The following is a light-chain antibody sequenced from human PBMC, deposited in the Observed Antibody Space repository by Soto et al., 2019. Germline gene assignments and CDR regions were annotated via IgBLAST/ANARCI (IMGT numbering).Light chain of an antibody. CDR1: SSDIGGYNY. CDR3: CSYAGSYTFVV. J-gene: IGLJ2*01. CDR2: EVN. V-gene: IGLV2-8*01. Sequence: QSVLTQPPSASGSPGRSVTISCTGTSSDIGGYNYVSWYQQHPGKAPKLMIYEVNKRPSGVPDRFSGSKSGNTASLTVSGLQAEDEADYYCCSYAGSYTFVVFGGGTQLTVL.